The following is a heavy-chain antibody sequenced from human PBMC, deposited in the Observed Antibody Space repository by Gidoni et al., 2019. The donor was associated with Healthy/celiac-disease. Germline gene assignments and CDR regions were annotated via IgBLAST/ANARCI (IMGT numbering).Heavy chain of an antibody. CDR2: ISSSSSYI. J-gene: IGHJ6*02. V-gene: IGHV3-21*01. CDR3: ASYSSGWYGMDV. Sequence: EVQLVESGGGLVKPGGSLRLSCAASGFTFSSYSMNWVRQAPGKGLEWVSSISSSSSYIYYADSVKGRFTISRDNAKNSLYLQMNSLRAEDTAVYYCASYSSGWYGMDVWGQGTTVTVSS. D-gene: IGHD6-19*01. CDR1: GFTFSSYS.